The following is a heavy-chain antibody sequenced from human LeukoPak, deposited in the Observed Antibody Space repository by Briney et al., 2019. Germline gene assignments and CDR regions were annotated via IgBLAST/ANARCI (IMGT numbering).Heavy chain of an antibody. CDR3: ARGRIAVAGTGRYYYYGMDV. CDR2: INPNSGGT. CDR1: GYTFTGYY. D-gene: IGHD6-19*01. V-gene: IGHV1-2*04. Sequence: ASVKVSCKASGYTFTGYYTHWVRQAPGQGLEWMGWINPNSGGTNYAQKFQGWVTMTRDTSISTAYMELSRLRSDDTAVYYCARGRIAVAGTGRYYYYGMDVWGKGTTVTVSS. J-gene: IGHJ6*04.